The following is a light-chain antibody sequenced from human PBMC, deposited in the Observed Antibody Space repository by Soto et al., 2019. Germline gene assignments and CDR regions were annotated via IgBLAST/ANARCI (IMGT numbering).Light chain of an antibody. V-gene: IGLV2-23*01. CDR2: EGS. CDR3: CAYAGSSTFYV. CDR1: SSDVGSYNL. Sequence: QSVLTQPASVSGSPGQSITISCTGTSSDVGSYNLVSWYQHHPGKAPKLMIYEGSKRPSGVSNRFSGSKSGNTASLTISGLQAEDEAEYYCCAYAGSSTFYVFGTGTKVTVL. J-gene: IGLJ1*01.